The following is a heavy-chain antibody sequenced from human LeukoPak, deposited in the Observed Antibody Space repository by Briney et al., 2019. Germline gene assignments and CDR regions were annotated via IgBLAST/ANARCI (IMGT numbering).Heavy chain of an antibody. CDR3: ARHRDGYHSDY. CDR1: GGSISSYY. J-gene: IGHJ4*02. CDR2: IYSSGST. V-gene: IGHV4-59*08. D-gene: IGHD5-24*01. Sequence: SETLSLTCTVSGGSISSYYWSWIRQPPGKGLEWIGCIYSSGSTTYNPSLKSRVTISVDTSKNQFSLKLSSVAAEDTAVYYCARHRDGYHSDYWGQGTLVTVSS.